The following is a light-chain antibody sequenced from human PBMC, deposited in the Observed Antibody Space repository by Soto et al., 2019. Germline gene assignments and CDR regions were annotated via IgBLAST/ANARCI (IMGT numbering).Light chain of an antibody. Sequence: EIVLTQYTGTLSLSPGERATLSCRASQSVSSSYLSWYQQKPGQAPRLLIYGASSRATGIPDRFSGSGSGTDFALTISGLEPEDFAVYYCQQYGTSRTFGQGTKVDIK. CDR1: QSVSSSY. J-gene: IGKJ1*01. CDR3: QQYGTSRT. V-gene: IGKV3-20*01. CDR2: GAS.